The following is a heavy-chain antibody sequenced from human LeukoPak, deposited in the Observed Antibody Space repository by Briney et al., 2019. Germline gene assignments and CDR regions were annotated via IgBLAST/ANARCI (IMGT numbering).Heavy chain of an antibody. J-gene: IGHJ5*02. Sequence: GGSLRLSCAASGFTFSSYSMNWVRQAPGKGLEWVSSISSSSSYIYYADSVKGRFTISRDNAKNSLYLQMNSLRAEDTAVYYCAGVPTYCSSTSCYMRSGNWFDPWGQGTLVTVSS. V-gene: IGHV3-21*01. CDR1: GFTFSSYS. CDR2: ISSSSSYI. D-gene: IGHD2-2*02. CDR3: AGVPTYCSSTSCYMRSGNWFDP.